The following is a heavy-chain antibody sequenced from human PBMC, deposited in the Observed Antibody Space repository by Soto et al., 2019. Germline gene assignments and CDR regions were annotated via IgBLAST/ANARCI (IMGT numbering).Heavy chain of an antibody. V-gene: IGHV1-8*01. Sequence: ASVKVSCKASGYTFTSYDINWVRQATGQGLEYLGWMNPNSGNTGYVQKFQGRVTMTRDTSISTAYMELSSLRSEYTAVYYCARGLIYDSSGYYFDYWGQGTLVTVSS. J-gene: IGHJ4*02. D-gene: IGHD3-22*01. CDR1: GYTFTSYD. CDR3: ARGLIYDSSGYYFDY. CDR2: MNPNSGNT.